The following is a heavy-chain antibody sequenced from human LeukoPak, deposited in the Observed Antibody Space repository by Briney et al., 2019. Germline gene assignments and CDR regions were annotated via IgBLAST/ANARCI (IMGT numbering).Heavy chain of an antibody. CDR3: ARDWDAMNNCFDP. CDR2: ISTNSDIR. V-gene: IGHV1-18*01. J-gene: IGHJ5*02. CDR1: GYTFTNYG. D-gene: IGHD1-26*01. Sequence: GASVTVSCKASGYTFTNYGISWVRQAPGQGLEWMGWISTNSDIRTYAQTLQGRFTMTTDTATTTAYMELNNLTFDDTAVYYCARDWDAMNNCFDPWGQGTTVTVSS.